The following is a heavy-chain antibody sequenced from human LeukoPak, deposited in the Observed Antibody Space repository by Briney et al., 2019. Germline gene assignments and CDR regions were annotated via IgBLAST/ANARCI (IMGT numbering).Heavy chain of an antibody. CDR1: GYTFTGYY. CDR2: INSNNGDT. V-gene: IGHV1-2*02. Sequence: ASVKVSCKASGYTFTGYYLHWVRQAPGQGLEWMGWINSNNGDTKYAQRFQGRVTMTRDTSISTAYMELSRLRSDDTAVYYCARELELGGMDPWGQGTLVTVSS. D-gene: IGHD1-26*01. J-gene: IGHJ5*02. CDR3: ARELELGGMDP.